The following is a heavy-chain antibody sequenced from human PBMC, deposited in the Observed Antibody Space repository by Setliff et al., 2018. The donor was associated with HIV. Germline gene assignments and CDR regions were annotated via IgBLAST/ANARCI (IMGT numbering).Heavy chain of an antibody. CDR3: AKDRPPYAWATAMVSD. Sequence: PGGSLRLSCAASGFTFSSYGMHWVRQAPGKGLEWVAFIRYDGSNKYYADSVKGRFTISRDNSKNTLYLQMNSLRAEDTAVYYCAKDRPPYAWATAMVSDWGQGTLVTVSS. CDR2: IRYDGSNK. CDR1: GFTFSSYG. J-gene: IGHJ4*02. D-gene: IGHD5-18*01. V-gene: IGHV3-30*02.